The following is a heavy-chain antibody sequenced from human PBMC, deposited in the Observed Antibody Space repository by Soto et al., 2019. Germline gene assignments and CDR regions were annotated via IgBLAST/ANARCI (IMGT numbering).Heavy chain of an antibody. CDR2: INHSGST. J-gene: IGHJ4*02. CDR3: ARGRRRSEEAAGTLDF. CDR1: GGSISSGGYS. D-gene: IGHD6-13*01. Sequence: SETLSLTCAVSGGSISSGGYSWSWIRQPPGKGLEWIGEINHSGSTNNNPSLKNRDTISVDTSKNQFSLKLSSVTAADTAVYYCARGRRRSEEAAGTLDFWGLGIPVTVSS. V-gene: IGHV4-30-2*01.